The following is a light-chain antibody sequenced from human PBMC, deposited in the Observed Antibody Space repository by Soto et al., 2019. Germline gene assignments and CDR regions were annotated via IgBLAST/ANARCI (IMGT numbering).Light chain of an antibody. CDR1: QSVSNY. Sequence: IVMTQSPATLSVSLGDRATLSCRASQSVSNYLAWYQQKPGQAPRLLIYGASTRATAVPDRFTGSGSGTDFALTISSLEPEDAAVYYCQQYGDSPFTFGPGTNPDIK. CDR2: GAS. V-gene: IGKV3D-15*02. CDR3: QQYGDSPFT. J-gene: IGKJ2*01.